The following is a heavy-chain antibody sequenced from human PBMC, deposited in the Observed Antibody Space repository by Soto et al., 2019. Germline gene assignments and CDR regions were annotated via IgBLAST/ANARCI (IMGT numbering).Heavy chain of an antibody. V-gene: IGHV2-5*02. D-gene: IGHD3-3*01. CDR2: IYWDDDT. Sequence: QITLKESGPPLVRPTQSLTLACGLSGFSLTTSGVGVGWIRQPPGKALGFLALIYWDDDTRYRPSLRTRLTITKDTSKNLLVLTMTNVDPVDTATYYCVRFWSGCFVPRHRDAFDLWGQGTMVTVSS. CDR1: GFSLTTSGVG. J-gene: IGHJ3*01. CDR3: VRFWSGCFVPRHRDAFDL.